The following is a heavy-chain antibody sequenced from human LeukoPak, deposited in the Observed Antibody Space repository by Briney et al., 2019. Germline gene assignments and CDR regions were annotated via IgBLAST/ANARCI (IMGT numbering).Heavy chain of an antibody. CDR3: ARGSPVDTAMVTLDDY. D-gene: IGHD5-18*01. CDR1: GGTFSSYA. CDR2: INAGNGNT. J-gene: IGHJ4*02. V-gene: IGHV1-3*01. Sequence: ASVKVSCKASGGTFSSYAISWVRQAPGQRLEWMGWINAGNGNTKYSQKFQGRVTITRDTSASTAYMELSRLRSDDTAVYYCARGSPVDTAMVTLDDYWGQGTLVTVSS.